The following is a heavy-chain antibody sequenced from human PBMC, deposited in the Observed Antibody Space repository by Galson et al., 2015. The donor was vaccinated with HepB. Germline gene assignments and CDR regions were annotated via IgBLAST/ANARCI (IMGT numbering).Heavy chain of an antibody. V-gene: IGHV3-48*01. D-gene: IGHD5-12*01. Sequence: SLRLSCAASGFTFSSYSMNWVRQAPGKGLEWVSYTSSSSSSIYYADSVKGRFTISRDNAKNSLFLRMNSLRAEDTAVYYCARGSARYSGIVVVDYWGQGTLVTVSS. CDR3: ARGSARYSGIVVVDY. CDR1: GFTFSSYS. CDR2: TSSSSSSI. J-gene: IGHJ4*02.